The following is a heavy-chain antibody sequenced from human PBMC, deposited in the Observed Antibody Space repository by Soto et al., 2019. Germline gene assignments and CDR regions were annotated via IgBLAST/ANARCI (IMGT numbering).Heavy chain of an antibody. CDR3: AKNQGVELVPLATVDWFDP. CDR1: GFIFENFG. D-gene: IGHD1-26*01. CDR2: ISGSGFKK. V-gene: IGHV3-23*01. J-gene: IGHJ5*02. Sequence: LRLSCAASGFIFENFGMSWVRQAPGKGLEWISSISGSGFKKYYADSVKGRFTISRDNSKSTVYLELNNLSAEDTAVYHCAKNQGVELVPLATVDWFDPWGQGSVVTISS.